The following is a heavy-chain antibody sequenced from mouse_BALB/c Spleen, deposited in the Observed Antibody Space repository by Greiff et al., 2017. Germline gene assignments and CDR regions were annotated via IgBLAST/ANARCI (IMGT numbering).Heavy chain of an antibody. V-gene: IGHV5-6-5*01. Sequence: EVKVVESGGGLVKPGGSLKLSCAASGFTFSDYYMYWVRQTPEKRLEWVASISSGGSTYYPDSVKGRFTISRDNARNILYLQMSSLRSEDTAMYYCARALAVEDYWGQGTTLTVSS. CDR2: ISSGGST. D-gene: IGHD1-1*02. J-gene: IGHJ2*01. CDR1: GFTFSDYY. CDR3: ARALAVEDY.